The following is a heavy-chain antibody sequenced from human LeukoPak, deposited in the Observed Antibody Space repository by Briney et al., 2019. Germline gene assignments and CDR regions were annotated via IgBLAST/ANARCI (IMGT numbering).Heavy chain of an antibody. Sequence: PSATLSLTCTVSGDSITSYYWNWVRQPPGKGLEWIGYIHYTGKNYYNPSLKSRITMSVDTSKSQFSLKLSSVTAADTAVYYCARYVVVTAYFDYWGQGTLVTVSS. CDR2: IHYTGKN. V-gene: IGHV4-59*01. J-gene: IGHJ4*02. D-gene: IGHD2-21*02. CDR1: GDSITSYY. CDR3: ARYVVVTAYFDY.